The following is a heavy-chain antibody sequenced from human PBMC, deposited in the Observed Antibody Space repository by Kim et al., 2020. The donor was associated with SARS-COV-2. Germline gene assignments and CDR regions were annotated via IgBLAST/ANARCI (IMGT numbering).Heavy chain of an antibody. J-gene: IGHJ3*02. Sequence: ASVKVSCKASGYTFTGYYMHWVRQAPGQGLEWMGWINPNSGGTNYAQKFQGWVTMTRDTSISTAYMELSRLRSDDTAVYYCARVKSPLAAAGMGAFDIWGQGTMVTVSS. CDR1: GYTFTGYY. V-gene: IGHV1-2*04. CDR2: INPNSGGT. D-gene: IGHD6-13*01. CDR3: ARVKSPLAAAGMGAFDI.